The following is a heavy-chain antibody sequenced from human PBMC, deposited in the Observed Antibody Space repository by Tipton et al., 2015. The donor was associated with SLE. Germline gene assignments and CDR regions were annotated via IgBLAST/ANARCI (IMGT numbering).Heavy chain of an antibody. Sequence: TLSLTCTLSGGSINRSGYYWSWVRQHPGKGLEWIGYIDYRGTSNNNPSLRSRLTMPIDTSKNQFSLKMTSVTAAGTAVYHCARIPCPYAGLNDKWFAPWGQGTLVTVSS. CDR3: ARIPCPYAGLNDKWFAP. CDR1: GGSINRSGYY. CDR2: IDYRGTS. J-gene: IGHJ5*02. D-gene: IGHD3-9*01. V-gene: IGHV4-31*03.